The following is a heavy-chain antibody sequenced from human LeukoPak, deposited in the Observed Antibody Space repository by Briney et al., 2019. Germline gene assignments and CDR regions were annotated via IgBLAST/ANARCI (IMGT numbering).Heavy chain of an antibody. CDR2: IKQDGGEK. CDR3: ARAGVAVAATLWD. J-gene: IGHJ4*02. V-gene: IGHV3-7*05. CDR1: GFTLSGFW. Sequence: PGGSQRLSCAASGFTLSGFWMSWVRQAPGKGLEWVANIKQDGGEKYYVDSVKGRFTISRDNAKNSLYLQMNSLRAEDTAVYFCARAGVAVAATLWDWGQGTLVTVSS. D-gene: IGHD6-19*01.